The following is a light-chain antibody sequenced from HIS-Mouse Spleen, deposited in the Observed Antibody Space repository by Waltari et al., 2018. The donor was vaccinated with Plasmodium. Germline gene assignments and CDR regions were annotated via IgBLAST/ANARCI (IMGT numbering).Light chain of an antibody. CDR3: SSYAGSNNLV. Sequence: QSALTQPPSASGSPGQSVTISCTGTSSDVGGYNYVSRYQQHPGKAPKLMIYEVSKRPSGVPYRFSGSKPGNTASLTVSGLQAEDEADYYCSSYAGSNNLVFGGGTKLTVL. CDR1: SSDVGGYNY. J-gene: IGLJ2*01. CDR2: EVS. V-gene: IGLV2-8*01.